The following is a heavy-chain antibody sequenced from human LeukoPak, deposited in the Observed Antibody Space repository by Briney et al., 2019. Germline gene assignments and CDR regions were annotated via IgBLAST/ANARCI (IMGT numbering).Heavy chain of an antibody. CDR3: ARVRDCSSTSCYLDWFDP. V-gene: IGHV1-69*05. CDR1: GGTFSSYA. CDR2: IIPIFGTA. Sequence: GSSVKVSCKASGGTFSSYAISWVRQAPGQGLEWMGGIIPIFGTANYAQKFQGKVTITTDESTSTAYMELSSLRSEDTAVYYCARVRDCSSTSCYLDWFDPWGQGTLVTVSS. J-gene: IGHJ5*02. D-gene: IGHD2-2*01.